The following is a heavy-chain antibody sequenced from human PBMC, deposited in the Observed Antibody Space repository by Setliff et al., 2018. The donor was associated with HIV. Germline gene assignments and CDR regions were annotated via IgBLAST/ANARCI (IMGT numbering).Heavy chain of an antibody. CDR3: AREGDYVWGGSFDY. J-gene: IGHJ4*02. CDR1: GYSISSNDW. CDR2: MFHSGNT. V-gene: IGHV4-38-2*02. Sequence: LSLTCVVSGYSISSNDWWGWLRQSPGKGLEWIGSMFHSGNTYYNPSLESRVSMSVDTSKNQFSLKLSSVTAADTAVYYCAREGDYVWGGSFDYWGQGTLVTVSS. D-gene: IGHD3-16*01.